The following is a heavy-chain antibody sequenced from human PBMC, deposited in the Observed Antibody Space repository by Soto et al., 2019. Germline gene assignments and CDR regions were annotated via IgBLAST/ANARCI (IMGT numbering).Heavy chain of an antibody. Sequence: PGGSLRLSCAASGFTFDDYAMHWVRQAPGKGLEWVSGISWNSGSIGYADSVKGRFTISRDNAKNSLYLQMNSLRAEDTALYYCAKGMEYSSSSAPLDYWGQGTLVTVSS. CDR2: ISWNSGSI. CDR3: AKGMEYSSSSAPLDY. CDR1: GFTFDDYA. J-gene: IGHJ4*02. D-gene: IGHD6-6*01. V-gene: IGHV3-9*01.